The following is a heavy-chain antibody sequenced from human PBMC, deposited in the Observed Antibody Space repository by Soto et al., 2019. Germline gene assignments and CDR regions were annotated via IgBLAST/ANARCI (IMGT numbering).Heavy chain of an antibody. CDR2: IYRDGST. CDR3: ARGKGIGWYESSDY. V-gene: IGHV3-53*01. Sequence: EVQLVESGGGLFQPGESLRLSCAASGFTVSISYMSWVRQAPGKGLEWVSTIYRDGSTYYADSVEGRFTISRDNSKNTLYLQMNSLRAEDTATYYCARGKGIGWYESSDYWGQGTLVTVSS. CDR1: GFTVSISY. D-gene: IGHD6-19*01. J-gene: IGHJ4*02.